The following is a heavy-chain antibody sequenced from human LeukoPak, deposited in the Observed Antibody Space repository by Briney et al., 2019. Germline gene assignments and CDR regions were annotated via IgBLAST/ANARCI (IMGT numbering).Heavy chain of an antibody. CDR1: GFTFSSYW. Sequence: GGSLGLSCAASGFTFSSYWMSWVRQAPGKGLEWVANIKQDGSEKYYVDSVKGRFTISRDNAKNSLYLQMNSLRAEDTAVYYCARGSVITFGGVIAFDYWGQGTLVTVSS. D-gene: IGHD3-16*02. J-gene: IGHJ4*02. V-gene: IGHV3-7*01. CDR2: IKQDGSEK. CDR3: ARGSVITFGGVIAFDY.